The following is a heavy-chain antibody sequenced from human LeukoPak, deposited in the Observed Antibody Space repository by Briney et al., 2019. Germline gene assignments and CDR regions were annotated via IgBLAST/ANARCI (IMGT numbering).Heavy chain of an antibody. CDR1: GGXLNSYY. CDR2: IYHSGST. V-gene: IGHV4-59*01. CDR3: TSGGMVSGDY. Sequence: SETLSLTCTVSGGXLNSYYCSWIRQPPGKGPEWIGYIYHSGSTNYNPSVKSRVIISRDTSKNQFSLKLRSVTAANTAVYYCTSGGMVSGDYWGHGTLVTVSS. D-gene: IGHD2-8*01. J-gene: IGHJ4*01.